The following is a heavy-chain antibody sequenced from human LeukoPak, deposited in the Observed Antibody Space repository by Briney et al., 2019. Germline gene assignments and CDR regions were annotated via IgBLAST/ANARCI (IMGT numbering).Heavy chain of an antibody. Sequence: SETLSLTCAVYGGSFSGYYWSWIRQPPGKGLEWIGEINHSGSTNYNPSLKSRVTISVDTSKNQFSLKLSSVTAADTAVYYCARHTDSSGDYDPWGQGTLVTVSS. J-gene: IGHJ5*02. CDR1: GGSFSGYY. CDR3: ARHTDSSGDYDP. V-gene: IGHV4-34*01. CDR2: INHSGST. D-gene: IGHD3-22*01.